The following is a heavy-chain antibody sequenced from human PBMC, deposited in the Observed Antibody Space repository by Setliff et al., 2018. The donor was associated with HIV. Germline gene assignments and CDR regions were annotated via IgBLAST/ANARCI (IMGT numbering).Heavy chain of an antibody. D-gene: IGHD3-10*01. CDR3: ARYFRDGSYNDY. J-gene: IGHJ4*02. CDR2: ISSSGNTV. Sequence: GGSLRLSCAASGFTFTDYAMNWVRQAPGKGLEWVSYISSSGNTVYYPDSVKGRFAISRDNAKNSLYLQMNSLRGDDTAVYYCARYFRDGSYNDYWGQGTLVTVSS. V-gene: IGHV3-48*03. CDR1: GFTFTDYA.